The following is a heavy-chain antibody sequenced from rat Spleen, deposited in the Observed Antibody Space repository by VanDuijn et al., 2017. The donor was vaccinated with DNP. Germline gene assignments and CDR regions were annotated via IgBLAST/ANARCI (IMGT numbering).Heavy chain of an antibody. Sequence: EVRLQESGPGLVKPSQSLSLTCSVTGYSITSNYWAWIRKFPGNKMEWMGYISYSGNTSYNPSLKSRISITRDTSKNQFFLQLSSVTTEDTATYYCARYYSSYRGVMDAWGQGASVTVSS. CDR3: ARYYSSYRGVMDA. D-gene: IGHD1-2*01. J-gene: IGHJ4*01. CDR1: GYSITSNY. V-gene: IGHV3-1*01. CDR2: ISYSGNT.